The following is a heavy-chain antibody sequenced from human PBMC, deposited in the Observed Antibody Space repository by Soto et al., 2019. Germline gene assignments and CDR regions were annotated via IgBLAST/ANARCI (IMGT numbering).Heavy chain of an antibody. Sequence: EVSVRLSCAASGFTFSSAGMHWVRQAPGKGLEWVAVISYDGSNKFYADSVKGRFTISRDNFRNTLYLQMNSLRAEDTAVYYCAKEFHSWNYFDYWGQGTLVTVSS. CDR3: AKEFHSWNYFDY. CDR2: ISYDGSNK. J-gene: IGHJ4*02. V-gene: IGHV3-30*18. D-gene: IGHD1-20*01. CDR1: GFTFSSAG.